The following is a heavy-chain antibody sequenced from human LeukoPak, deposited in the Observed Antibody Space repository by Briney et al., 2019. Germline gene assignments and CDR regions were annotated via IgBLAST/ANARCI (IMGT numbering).Heavy chain of an antibody. V-gene: IGHV5-51*01. Sequence: GESLKISCEGSGYRFTSYWIGWVRQMPGKGLEWMGIIYPGDSDTRYSPSFQGQVTFSVDMSISTAYLQLSGLRASDTAIYYCVRFGLTSSLDYWGQGTLVTVSS. CDR2: IYPGDSDT. CDR1: GYRFTSYW. J-gene: IGHJ4*02. D-gene: IGHD6-13*01. CDR3: VRFGLTSSLDY.